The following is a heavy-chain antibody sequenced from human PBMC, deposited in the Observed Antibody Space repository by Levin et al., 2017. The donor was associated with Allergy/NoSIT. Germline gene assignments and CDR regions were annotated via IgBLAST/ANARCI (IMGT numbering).Heavy chain of an antibody. CDR3: ARHVFDILTGYYGLNWFDP. J-gene: IGHJ5*02. D-gene: IGHD3-9*01. V-gene: IGHV4-39*01. Sequence: SQTLSLTCTVSGGSISSSSYYWGWIRQPPGKGLEWIGSIYYSGSTYYNPSLKSRVTISVDTSKNQFSLKLSSVTAADTAVYYCARHVFDILTGYYGLNWFDPWGQGTLVTVSS. CDR1: GGSISSSSYY. CDR2: IYYSGST.